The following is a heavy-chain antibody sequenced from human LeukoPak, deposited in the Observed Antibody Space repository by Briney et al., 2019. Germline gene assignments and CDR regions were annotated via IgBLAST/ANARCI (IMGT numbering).Heavy chain of an antibody. CDR1: GFTFSTYN. CDR3: ARDRGGSAPYYFDY. D-gene: IGHD2-15*01. J-gene: IGHJ4*02. Sequence: PGGSLRLSCAASGFTFSTYNMNWVRQAPGKGLEWVSFISSSGSYIYYADSVKGRFTISRDNAKNSLYVQMNSLRADDTAVYYCARDRGGSAPYYFDYWGQGTLVTVSS. V-gene: IGHV3-21*01. CDR2: ISSSGSYI.